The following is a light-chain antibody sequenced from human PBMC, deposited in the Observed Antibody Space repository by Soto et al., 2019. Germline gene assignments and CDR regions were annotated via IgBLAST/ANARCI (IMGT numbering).Light chain of an antibody. V-gene: IGLV1-44*01. CDR3: AAWDDSLNGSWV. J-gene: IGLJ3*02. CDR2: SNN. CDR1: SSNIGSNT. Sequence: QSVLTQPPSASGTPGQRVTISCSGSSSNIGSNTVNWYQQLPGTAPKLLIYSNNQRPSGVPDRFSGSKSGTSASLAISGLQSEDEADYYCAAWDDSLNGSWVFGGGPKVTVL.